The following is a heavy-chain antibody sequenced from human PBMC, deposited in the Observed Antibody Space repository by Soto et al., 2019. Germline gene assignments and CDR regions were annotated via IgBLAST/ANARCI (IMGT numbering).Heavy chain of an antibody. CDR3: GKQASYWHGGGGWLDP. J-gene: IGHJ5*02. Sequence: EVQLVESGGGSVQPGGSLGLSCAASGFTFSASDMHWVRQTTGGGLEWVAAIGTLHDTYYPDSVKGRFTISRDNARNSFKLQINRLRAGETGVYYWGKQASYWHGGGGWLDPWGQGTLVTVSS. V-gene: IGHV3-13*01. CDR2: IGTLHDT. CDR1: GFTFSASD. D-gene: IGHD2-8*02.